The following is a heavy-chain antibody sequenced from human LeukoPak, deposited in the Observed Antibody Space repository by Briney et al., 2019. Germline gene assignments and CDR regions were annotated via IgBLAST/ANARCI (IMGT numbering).Heavy chain of an antibody. CDR2: ISSNGGST. CDR1: GFTFSSYA. V-gene: IGHV3-64*01. CDR3: AREDGYVNFDY. Sequence: GGSLRLSCAASGFTFSSYAMHWVRQAPGKGLEYVSAISSNGGSTYYANSVKGRFTISRDNSKNTLYLQNGSLRAEDMAVYYCAREDGYVNFDYWGQGTLVTVSS. J-gene: IGHJ4*02. D-gene: IGHD5-24*01.